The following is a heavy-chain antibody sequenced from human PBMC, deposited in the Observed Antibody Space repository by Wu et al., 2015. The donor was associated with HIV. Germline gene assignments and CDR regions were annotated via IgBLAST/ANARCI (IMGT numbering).Heavy chain of an antibody. CDR2: INDDTGDT. V-gene: IGHV1-2*02. CDR3: ASSPRDVWSVGLQH. CDR1: GYTFTGYY. J-gene: IGHJ1*01. Sequence: QVQLVQSGAEVRKPGASVKVSCKTSGYTFTGYYMHWVRQAPGQGLEWMGWINDDTGDTRYAQKFQGRVTMTRDTSISTGYMELRSLTSGDTAVYYCASSPRDVWSVGLQHWGQGTIV. D-gene: IGHD2-2*01.